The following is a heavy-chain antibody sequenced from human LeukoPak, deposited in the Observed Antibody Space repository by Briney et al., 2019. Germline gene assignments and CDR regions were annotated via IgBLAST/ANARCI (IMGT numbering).Heavy chain of an antibody. CDR1: GYTFSTYY. J-gene: IGHJ4*02. V-gene: IGHV1-46*01. Sequence: ASVKVSCKASGYTFSTYYMHWVRQAPGQGLEWLGRVNPGGSSTSYAQKFQSRVTMTTDTSTSTLYMELSSLGSDDTTVYYCARAHTSAPGTLFDYWGQGTLVTVSS. D-gene: IGHD3-3*01. CDR2: VNPGGSST. CDR3: ARAHTSAPGTLFDY.